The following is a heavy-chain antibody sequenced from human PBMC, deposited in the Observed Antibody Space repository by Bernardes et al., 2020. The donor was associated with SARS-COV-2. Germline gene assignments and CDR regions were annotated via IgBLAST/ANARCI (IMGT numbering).Heavy chain of an antibody. CDR3: AKDHSGAAVAGTADY. J-gene: IGHJ4*02. V-gene: IGHV3-30*18. CDR2: ISYDGSNK. CDR1: GFTFSRYG. D-gene: IGHD6-19*01. Sequence: GSLRLSCAASGFTFSRYGMHWVRQAPGKGLEWVAVISYDGSNKYYADSVKGRFTISRDNSKNTLYLQMNSQRAEDTAVYYCAKDHSGAAVAGTADYWGQGTLVTVSS.